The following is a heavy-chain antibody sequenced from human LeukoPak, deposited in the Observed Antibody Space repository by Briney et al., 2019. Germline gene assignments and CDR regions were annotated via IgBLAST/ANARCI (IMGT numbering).Heavy chain of an antibody. D-gene: IGHD6-19*01. CDR2: IYYSGST. Sequence: SETLSLTCTVSGGSISSSSYYWGWIRQPPGKGLEWIGSIYYSGSTYYNPSLKSRVTISVDTSKNQFSLKLSSVTAADTAVYYCLAVAGTYWGQGTPVTVSS. CDR1: GGSISSSSYY. V-gene: IGHV4-39*01. J-gene: IGHJ4*02. CDR3: LAVAGTY.